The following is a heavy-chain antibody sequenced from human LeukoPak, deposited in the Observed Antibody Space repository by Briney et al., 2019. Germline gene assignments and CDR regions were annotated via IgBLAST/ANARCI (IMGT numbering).Heavy chain of an antibody. J-gene: IGHJ6*02. CDR3: ARDDTGTSYTYYGMDV. D-gene: IGHD1/OR15-1a*01. Sequence: GGSLRLSCAASEFTFSSYSMNWVRQAPGKGLEWVSYISSGGSTIYYGDSVRGRFTISRDNAKNSLYLQMNSLRAEDTAVYYCARDDTGTSYTYYGMDVWGQGTTVTVSS. V-gene: IGHV3-48*01. CDR2: ISSGGSTI. CDR1: EFTFSSYS.